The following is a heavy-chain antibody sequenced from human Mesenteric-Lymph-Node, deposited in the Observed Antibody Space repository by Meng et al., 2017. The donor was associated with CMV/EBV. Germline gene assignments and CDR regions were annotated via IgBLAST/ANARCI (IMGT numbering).Heavy chain of an antibody. V-gene: IGHV3-30*04. Sequence: GGSLRLSCAASGFTFSNFAIHWVRQAPGKRLEWLSVISHDGNNQYYRDSVKGRFTISRDNSKNTLYLQINSLRAEDTAVYYCVREKGPREALDYWGQGTLVTVSS. CDR2: ISHDGNNQ. CDR1: GFTFSNFA. CDR3: VREKGPREALDY. J-gene: IGHJ4*02.